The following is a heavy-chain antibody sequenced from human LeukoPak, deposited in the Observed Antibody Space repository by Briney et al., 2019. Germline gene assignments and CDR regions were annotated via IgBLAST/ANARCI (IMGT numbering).Heavy chain of an antibody. CDR2: ISYDGWNK. CDR3: AKDGDYYGSGTKGYYFDY. Sequence: GGSLRLSCAASGFTFSTYGMHWVRQAPGKGLEWVAVISYDGWNKYYPDSVKGRFTFSKDNSKNTLYLQMNSLRAEDTAVYYCAKDGDYYGSGTKGYYFDYWGQGTLVTVSS. D-gene: IGHD3-10*01. CDR1: GFTFSTYG. J-gene: IGHJ4*02. V-gene: IGHV3-30*18.